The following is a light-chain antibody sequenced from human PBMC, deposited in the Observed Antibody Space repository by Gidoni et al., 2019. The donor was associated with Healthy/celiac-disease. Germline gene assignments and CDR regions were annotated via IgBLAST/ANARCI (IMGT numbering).Light chain of an antibody. J-gene: IGKJ1*01. Sequence: DIVMTQSPLSLPVTPGEPASISGRSSQSLLQSNGYYYLDWYLQKAGHSPQLLIYLGSNRASGVPDRFSGSGSGTDFTLKISRVEAEDVGVYYCMQARQTPWTFGQGTKVEIK. CDR3: MQARQTPWT. V-gene: IGKV2-28*01. CDR2: LGS. CDR1: QSLLQSNGYYY.